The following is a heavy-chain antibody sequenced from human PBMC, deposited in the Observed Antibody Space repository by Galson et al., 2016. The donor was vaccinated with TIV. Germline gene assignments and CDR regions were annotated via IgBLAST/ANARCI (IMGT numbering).Heavy chain of an antibody. CDR3: ARGGHHGRGGNDL. CDR2: MNPNSGNT. Sequence: SVKVSCKAFDYSFTSYDVNWVRQATGQGLEWLGWMNPNSGNTGYAVKFRGRVSMTRDTSINTAYLELSSLRSEDTAVYYCARGGHHGRGGNDLGGQGTLVTVSS. D-gene: IGHD2-21*02. CDR1: DYSFTSYD. V-gene: IGHV1-8*01. J-gene: IGHJ4*02.